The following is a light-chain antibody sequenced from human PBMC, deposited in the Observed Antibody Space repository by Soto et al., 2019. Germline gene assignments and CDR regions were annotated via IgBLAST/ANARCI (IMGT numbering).Light chain of an antibody. CDR3: SSYTGRRTLGV. CDR1: SSDVGGYNY. Sequence: QSALTQPASVSGSPGQSITISCTGTSSDVGGYNYVSWYQQHPGKAPKLMIYDVSNRPSGVSNRFSGSKSGNTASLTISGLQAEDEADYYCSSYTGRRTLGVFGGGTKLTVL. CDR2: DVS. J-gene: IGLJ2*01. V-gene: IGLV2-14*01.